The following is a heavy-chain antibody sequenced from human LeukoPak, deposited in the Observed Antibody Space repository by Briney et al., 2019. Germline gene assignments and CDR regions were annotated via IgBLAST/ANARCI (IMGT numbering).Heavy chain of an antibody. V-gene: IGHV3-7*01. CDR2: IKQDGSEK. Sequence: GGSLRLSCAASGFIFNNYWISWVRQAPGGGLEWVANIKQDGSEKYYVDSVKGRFTISRDNAKNSLYLQMNSLRAEDTAVYYCARQRRYCSGDNCYQRTFDYWGRGTLVTVSS. D-gene: IGHD2-15*01. CDR1: GFIFNNYW. CDR3: ARQRRYCSGDNCYQRTFDY. J-gene: IGHJ4*02.